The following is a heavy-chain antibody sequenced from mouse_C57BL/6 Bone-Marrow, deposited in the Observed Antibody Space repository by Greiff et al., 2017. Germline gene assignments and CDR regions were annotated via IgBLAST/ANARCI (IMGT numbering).Heavy chain of an antibody. CDR1: GYTFPSYW. Sequence: VQLQQPGAELVKPGASVQLSCKASGYTFPSYWMHWVKQRPGRGLEWIGRLDPNSGGTQSTEKFTSQATLTVDTPSSTAYMQLSSLTSEDSAVYYCAREDTTTVVAPLYWYFDVWGTGTTVTVSS. CDR3: AREDTTTVVAPLYWYFDV. J-gene: IGHJ1*03. CDR2: LDPNSGGT. V-gene: IGHV1-72*01. D-gene: IGHD1-1*01.